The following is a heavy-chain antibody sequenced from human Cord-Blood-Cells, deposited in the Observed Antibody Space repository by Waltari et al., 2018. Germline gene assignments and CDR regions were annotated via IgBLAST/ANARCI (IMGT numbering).Heavy chain of an antibody. V-gene: IGHV4-30-4*08. CDR1: GGSISSGDYS. D-gene: IGHD3-16*01. J-gene: IGHJ3*02. CDR3: ARVAIGRGSSAFDI. CDR2: IYYSGST. Sequence: QVQLQESDPGLVKPSQTLSLTCPVSGGSISSGDYSWSWIRQPPGKGLEWIGYIYYSGSTYYNPSLKSRVTISVDTSKNQFSLKLSSVTAADTAVYYCARVAIGRGSSAFDIWGQGTMVTVSS.